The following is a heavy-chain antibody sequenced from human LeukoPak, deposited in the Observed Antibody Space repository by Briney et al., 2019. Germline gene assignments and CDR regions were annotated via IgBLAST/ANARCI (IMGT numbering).Heavy chain of an antibody. CDR1: GGSFSGDY. Sequence: SETLSLTCAVYGGSFSGDYWSWIRQPPGKGLEWIGEINQNGNTNYNSSLKSRVTISVDTSKNLISLKLTSLTAAGTAVFYCARVHDIGYWAFDYWGQGTLVTVSS. CDR2: INQNGNT. J-gene: IGHJ4*02. CDR3: ARVHDIGYWAFDY. D-gene: IGHD3-22*01. V-gene: IGHV4-34*01.